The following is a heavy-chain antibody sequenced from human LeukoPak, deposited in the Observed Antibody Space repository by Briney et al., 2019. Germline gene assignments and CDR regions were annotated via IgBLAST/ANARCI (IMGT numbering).Heavy chain of an antibody. CDR1: GFIFSTYW. CDR3: ARESAGNDY. V-gene: IGHV3-7*01. CDR2: IKQDGSEQ. Sequence: PGGSLRLSCVASGFIFSTYWMSWVRQAPGKGLEWVANIKQDGSEQYYVDSLKGRFTISRDNAKNSLYLQLNNVEADDTAMYYCARESAGNDYWGQGTLVTVSS. D-gene: IGHD6-13*01. J-gene: IGHJ4*02.